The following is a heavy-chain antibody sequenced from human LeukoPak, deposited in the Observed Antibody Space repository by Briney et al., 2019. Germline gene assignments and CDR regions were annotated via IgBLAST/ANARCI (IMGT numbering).Heavy chain of an antibody. CDR2: ISYIGST. J-gene: IGHJ3*02. CDR3: ARDPTTVTKGLDI. Sequence: SETLSLTCTVSGGSFSSHYWSWIRQPPGKGLEWIGYISYIGSTNYNPSLKSRVTISVDTSKNQFSLKLSSVTAADTAVYYCARDPTTVTKGLDIWGQGTMVTVSS. CDR1: GGSFSSHY. D-gene: IGHD4-17*01. V-gene: IGHV4-59*11.